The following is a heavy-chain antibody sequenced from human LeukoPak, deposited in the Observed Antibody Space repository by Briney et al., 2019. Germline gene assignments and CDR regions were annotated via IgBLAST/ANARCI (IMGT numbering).Heavy chain of an antibody. J-gene: IGHJ6*03. Sequence: SETLSLTCTVSGGSISSSSYYWGWIRQPPGKGLEWIGSIYYSGSTYYNPSLKSRVTISVDTSKNQFSLKLSSVTAADTAVYYCARLSRPNYYGSGSSYYMDVWGKGTTVTISS. CDR1: GGSISSSSYY. V-gene: IGHV4-39*01. CDR3: ARLSRPNYYGSGSSYYMDV. CDR2: IYYSGST. D-gene: IGHD3-10*01.